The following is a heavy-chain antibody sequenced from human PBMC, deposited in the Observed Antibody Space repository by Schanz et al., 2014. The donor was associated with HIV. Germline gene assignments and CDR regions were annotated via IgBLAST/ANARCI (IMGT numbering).Heavy chain of an antibody. D-gene: IGHD3-3*01. J-gene: IGHJ4*02. CDR3: ARLYYDSWGGKDEYYFDY. CDR1: GLTFSSYG. Sequence: QVQLVESGGGVVQPGRSLRLSCAGSGLTFSSYGMHWVRQAPGKGLEWVAVISYDGSNKYYADSVKGRFTISRDNSKNTLYLQMNRLRAEDTAVYYCARLYYDSWGGKDEYYFDYWGQGTLVTVSS. V-gene: IGHV3-30*03. CDR2: ISYDGSNK.